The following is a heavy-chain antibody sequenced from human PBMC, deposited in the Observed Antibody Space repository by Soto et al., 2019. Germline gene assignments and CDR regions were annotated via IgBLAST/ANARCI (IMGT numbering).Heavy chain of an antibody. D-gene: IGHD6-19*01. CDR1: GFTFNNYA. CDR2: ISGGDTT. J-gene: IGHJ4*02. Sequence: PGGSLRLSCAASGFTFNNYAMTWVRQAPGKGLEWVSAISGGDTTSYADSVKGRFTVSRDGSKNTLYLQMSSLRAEDTALYYCAGGSGWNFDYWGQGTLVTVSS. V-gene: IGHV3-23*01. CDR3: AGGSGWNFDY.